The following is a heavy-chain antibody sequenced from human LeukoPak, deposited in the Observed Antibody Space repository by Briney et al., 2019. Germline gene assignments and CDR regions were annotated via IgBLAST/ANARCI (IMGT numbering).Heavy chain of an antibody. Sequence: SVKVSCKASGYTFTGYYMHWVRQAPGQGLEWMGRIIPIDGVENYAQKFQGRVTITADKLTSTAYMELSSLRSEDTAVYYCARALDCTNGVCFGDDAFDIWGQGTMVTVSS. CDR1: GYTFTGYY. V-gene: IGHV1-69*04. J-gene: IGHJ3*02. D-gene: IGHD2-8*01. CDR2: IIPIDGVE. CDR3: ARALDCTNGVCFGDDAFDI.